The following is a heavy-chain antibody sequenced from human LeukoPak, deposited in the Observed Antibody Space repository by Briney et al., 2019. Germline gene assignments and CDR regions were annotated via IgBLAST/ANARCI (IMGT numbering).Heavy chain of an antibody. J-gene: IGHJ5*02. Sequence: GGSLRLSCAASGFTFSSYSMNWVRQAPGKGLEWVSYISSSSSTIYYADSVKGRFTISRDNAKNSLYLQMNSLRAEDTAVYYCARDHLTDDFWSKNWFDPWGQGTLVTVSS. D-gene: IGHD3-3*01. CDR3: ARDHLTDDFWSKNWFDP. CDR1: GFTFSSYS. V-gene: IGHV3-48*04. CDR2: ISSSSSTI.